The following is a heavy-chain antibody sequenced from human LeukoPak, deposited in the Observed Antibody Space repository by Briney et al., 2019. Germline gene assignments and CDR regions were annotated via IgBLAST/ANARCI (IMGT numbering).Heavy chain of an antibody. V-gene: IGHV4-34*01. J-gene: IGHJ6*03. CDR2: INHSGNT. D-gene: IGHD2-15*01. Sequence: SETLSFTCSVNGGSFSGYYWSWIRQPPGKGPEWIGEINHSGNTNYNPSLKSRVTISGDTSKNQFSLKLSSVTAADTAVYYCETSSSATIDYFYDYIDVWGKGTTVTVSS. CDR3: ETSSSATIDYFYDYIDV. CDR1: GGSFSGYY.